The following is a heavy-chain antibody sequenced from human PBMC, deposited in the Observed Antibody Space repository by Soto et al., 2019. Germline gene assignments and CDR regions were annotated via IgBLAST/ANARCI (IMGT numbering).Heavy chain of an antibody. J-gene: IGHJ4*02. CDR2: IYYSGST. CDR3: AICSSTSCYEGGFDY. D-gene: IGHD2-2*01. CDR1: GGSISSGDYY. V-gene: IGHV4-30-4*01. Sequence: SETLSLTCTVSGGSISSGDYYWSWIRQPPGKGLEWIGYIYYSGSTYYNPSLKSRVTISVDTSKNQFSLKLSSVTAADTAVYYCAICSSTSCYEGGFDYWGQGTLVTVSS.